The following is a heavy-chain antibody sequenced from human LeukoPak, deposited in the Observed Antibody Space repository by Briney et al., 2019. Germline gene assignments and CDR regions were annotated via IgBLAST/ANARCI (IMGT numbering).Heavy chain of an antibody. V-gene: IGHV3-30*18. D-gene: IGHD3-10*01. J-gene: IGHJ4*02. Sequence: GGSLRLSCALSGFTFSFFGVHWVSHAPGKGLEWVAVISHDGTYEFYADSMEGRFTTYRDTSKNTLYLQMNSLRAEDTAVYYCAKDGLWFGDLTYFDYWGQGGLVSVSS. CDR2: ISHDGTYE. CDR3: AKDGLWFGDLTYFDY. CDR1: GFTFSFFG.